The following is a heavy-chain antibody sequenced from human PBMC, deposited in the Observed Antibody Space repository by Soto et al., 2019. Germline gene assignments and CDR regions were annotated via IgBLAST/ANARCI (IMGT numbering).Heavy chain of an antibody. V-gene: IGHV1-69*13. D-gene: IGHD6-6*01. CDR2: IIPIFGTA. CDR1: GGTFSSYA. J-gene: IGHJ5*02. Sequence: SVKVSCKASGGTFSSYAISWVRQAPGQGLEWMGGIIPIFGTANYAQKFQGRVTITADESTSTAYMELSSLRSEDTAVYYCAREYSSSVGWFDPWGQGTLVTVSS. CDR3: AREYSSSVGWFDP.